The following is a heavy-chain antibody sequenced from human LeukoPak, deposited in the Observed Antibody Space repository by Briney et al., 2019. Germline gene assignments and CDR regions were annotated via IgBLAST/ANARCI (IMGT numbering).Heavy chain of an antibody. CDR2: VYYSGST. D-gene: IGHD3-10*01. CDR1: GGSISSYY. Sequence: PSETLSLTCTVSGGSISSYYWSWIRQPPGKGLEWIGYVYYSGSTKYNPSLTSRVTISVDTSKTQFSLTVTSVTAADTAVYYCARHMSVSYDAFDLWGRGTTVTVSS. V-gene: IGHV4-59*08. J-gene: IGHJ3*01. CDR3: ARHMSVSYDAFDL.